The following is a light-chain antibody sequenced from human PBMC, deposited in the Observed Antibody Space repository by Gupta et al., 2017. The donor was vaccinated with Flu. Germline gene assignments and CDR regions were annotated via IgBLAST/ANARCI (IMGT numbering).Light chain of an antibody. J-gene: IGLJ2*01. CDR3: CSYTSSIRLV. CDR2: EAT. Sequence: SISISCTGTSSDVGGHIHVSWYQQYPGKAPKLIIYEATNRPSGVSYRFSGFKSGNTAYLTISGLQAEDEANDYCCSYTSSIRLVFGGGTKLTVL. CDR1: SSDVGGHIH. V-gene: IGLV2-14*01.